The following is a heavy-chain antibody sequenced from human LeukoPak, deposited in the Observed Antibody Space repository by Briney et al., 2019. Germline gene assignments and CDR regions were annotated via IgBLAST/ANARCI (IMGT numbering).Heavy chain of an antibody. D-gene: IGHD5-24*01. Sequence: SGRSLRLSCAASGFTFDDYAMHWVRQAPGKGLEWVSGISWNSVSIGYEDSVKGRFTISRDNAKNSLYLQMHSLRPEDTALYYCVKDRGLRNQWLQLTYDSWGQGTLVTVSS. V-gene: IGHV3-9*01. CDR2: ISWNSVSI. CDR1: GFTFDDYA. J-gene: IGHJ4*02. CDR3: VKDRGLRNQWLQLTYDS.